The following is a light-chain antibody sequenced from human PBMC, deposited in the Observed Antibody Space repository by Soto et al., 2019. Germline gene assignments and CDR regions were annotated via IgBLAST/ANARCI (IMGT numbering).Light chain of an antibody. V-gene: IGKV3D-15*01. Sequence: EIVVTQSPATLSLSPGERATLSCRASQFLSSNYLSWYQQKPGQAPRLLIYGASSRTTGIPDRFSGSGSGTEFTLNISSLQSEDFAVYYCQQYNNWPQTFGQGTKV. CDR2: GAS. CDR1: QFLSSN. CDR3: QQYNNWPQT. J-gene: IGKJ1*01.